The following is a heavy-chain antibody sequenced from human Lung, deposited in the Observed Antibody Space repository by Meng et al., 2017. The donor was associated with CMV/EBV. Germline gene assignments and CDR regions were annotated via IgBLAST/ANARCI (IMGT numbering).Heavy chain of an antibody. CDR2: IKSKTDGETT. CDR1: GFTFSNAW. J-gene: IGHJ4*02. V-gene: IGHV3-15*01. CDR3: IWNDLGDY. D-gene: IGHD1-1*01. Sequence: QVVAVVGGLVKPGGSLRRSCAGSGFTFSNAWMSWVRQAPGKGLEWVGRIKSKTDGETTDYTAPVKGRFTISRDDSKNTLYLQMNSLKTEDTAVYYCIWNDLGDYWGQGTLVTVSS.